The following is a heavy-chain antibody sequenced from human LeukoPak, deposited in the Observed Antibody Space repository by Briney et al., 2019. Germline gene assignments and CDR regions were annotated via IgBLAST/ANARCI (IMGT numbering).Heavy chain of an antibody. J-gene: IGHJ6*02. CDR1: GFTFSSYA. CDR2: ISYDGSSK. Sequence: GGSLRLSCAASGFTFSSYAMHWVRQAPGKGLEWVAVISYDGSSKYYADSVKGRFTISRDNSKNTLYLQMNSLRAEDTAVYYCARDRVIVATLNYYYYYGMDVWGQGTTVTVSS. V-gene: IGHV3-30*14. D-gene: IGHD5-12*01. CDR3: ARDRVIVATLNYYYYYGMDV.